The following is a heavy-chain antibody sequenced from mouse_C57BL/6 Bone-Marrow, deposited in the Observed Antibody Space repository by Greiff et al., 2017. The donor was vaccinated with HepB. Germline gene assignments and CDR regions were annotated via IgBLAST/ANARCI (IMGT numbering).Heavy chain of an antibody. V-gene: IGHV1-55*01. D-gene: IGHD2-3*01. J-gene: IGHJ2*01. Sequence: QVQLQQPGAELVKPGASVKMSCKASGYTFTSYWITWVKQRPGQGLEWIGDIYPGSGSTNYNEKFKSKATLTVDTSSSTAYMQLSSLTSEDSAVYYCARDDGYFLYYFDYWAKAPLSQSPQ. CDR3: ARDDGYFLYYFDY. CDR1: GYTFTSYW. CDR2: IYPGSGST.